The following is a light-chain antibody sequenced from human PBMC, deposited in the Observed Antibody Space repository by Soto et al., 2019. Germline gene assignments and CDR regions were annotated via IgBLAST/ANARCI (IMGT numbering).Light chain of an antibody. CDR2: DAS. J-gene: IGKJ1*01. Sequence: EILLTQSPASLSLSPGERATLTCRASQSVSRSLAWYRQKPGKAPRRLIYDASNRATGIPARFSGSGSGTEFTLTISSLEPEDFAVYYCQQHGSWPQTFGQGTKVDIK. V-gene: IGKV3-11*01. CDR1: QSVSRS. CDR3: QQHGSWPQT.